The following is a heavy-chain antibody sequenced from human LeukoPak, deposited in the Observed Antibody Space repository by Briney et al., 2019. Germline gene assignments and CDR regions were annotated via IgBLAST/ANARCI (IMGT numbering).Heavy chain of an antibody. D-gene: IGHD5-18*01. CDR2: ISSRGSTI. Sequence: GGSLRLSCAASGFTFSDYYMSWIRQAPGKGLEWVSYISSRGSTIYYADSVKGRFTISRDNAKDSLYLQMNSLRAEDTAVYYCARHDTAMATDYGMDVWGQGTTVTVSS. CDR3: ARHDTAMATDYGMDV. CDR1: GFTFSDYY. V-gene: IGHV3-11*01. J-gene: IGHJ6*02.